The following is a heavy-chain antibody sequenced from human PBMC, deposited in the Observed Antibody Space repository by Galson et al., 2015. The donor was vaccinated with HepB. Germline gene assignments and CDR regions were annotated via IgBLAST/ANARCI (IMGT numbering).Heavy chain of an antibody. D-gene: IGHD4-17*01. CDR2: ISYDGSNK. Sequence: SLRLSCAASGFTFSSYAMHWVRQAPGKGLEWVGVISYDGSNKYYADSVKGRFTISRDNSKNTLYVQMNSLRAEDTAVYYCAMGSQGTVTTGFDYWGQGTLVTVSS. V-gene: IGHV3-30*04. CDR3: AMGSQGTVTTGFDY. CDR1: GFTFSSYA. J-gene: IGHJ4*02.